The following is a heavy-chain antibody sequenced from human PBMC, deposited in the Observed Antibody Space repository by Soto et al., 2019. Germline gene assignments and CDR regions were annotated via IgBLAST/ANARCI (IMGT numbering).Heavy chain of an antibody. V-gene: IGHV3-66*01. J-gene: IGHJ6*03. D-gene: IGHD5-12*01. CDR2: IYSGGST. CDR3: ARATDDRVDYYYYMDV. CDR1: GFTVSSNY. Sequence: GGSLRLSCAASGFTVSSNYMSWVRQAPGKGLEWVSVIYSGGSTYYADSVKGRFTISRDNSKNTLYLQMNSLRAEDTAVYYCARATDDRVDYYYYMDVWGKGTTVTVSS.